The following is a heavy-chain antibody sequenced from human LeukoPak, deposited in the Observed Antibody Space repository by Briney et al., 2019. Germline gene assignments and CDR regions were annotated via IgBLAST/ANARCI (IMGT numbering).Heavy chain of an antibody. CDR1: GLIVSNNY. V-gene: IGHV3-53*01. Sequence: PGGSLRLSCAASGLIVSNNYMSWVRQAPGKGLEWVSVMYSGGATHYGISVQGRFTISRDNSKNTLYLQMNSLRAEDTAVYYCARGDSSGPTYYFDYWGQGTLVTVSS. J-gene: IGHJ4*02. CDR2: MYSGGAT. CDR3: ARGDSSGPTYYFDY. D-gene: IGHD3-22*01.